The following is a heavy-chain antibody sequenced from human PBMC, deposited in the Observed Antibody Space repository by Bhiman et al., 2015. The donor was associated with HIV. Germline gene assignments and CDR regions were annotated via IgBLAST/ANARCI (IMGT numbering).Heavy chain of an antibody. J-gene: IGHJ4*02. D-gene: IGHD6-13*01. CDR1: GFTFGEYA. CDR3: AREFTGYSSSNFDY. V-gene: IGHV3-9*01. Sequence: EVQLVESGGGLVPPGRSLRLSCAGSGFTFGEYAMHWVRHTPGKGLEWVSGISWNSDKVAYADSVKDRFTISRDNAKSSLYLQVNSLRAEDTAVYYCAREFTGYSSSNFDYWGQGTLVTVSS. CDR2: ISWNSDKV.